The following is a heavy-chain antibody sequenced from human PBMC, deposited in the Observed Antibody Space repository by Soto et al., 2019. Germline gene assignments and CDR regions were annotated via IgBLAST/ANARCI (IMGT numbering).Heavy chain of an antibody. J-gene: IGHJ4*02. CDR1: GFTCSTYS. CDR3: AREDCSNGICYGGGIDY. CDR2: IVSSSTST. D-gene: IGHD2-8*01. Sequence: EVQMVESGGGLVKPGGSLRLSCAASGFTCSTYSMNWVRQAPGKGLEWVSSIVSSSTSTYYADSLKGRFTISRDNAKNSLYLQMDSRRAEDTAVYYCAREDCSNGICYGGGIDYWGQGTLVTVSS. V-gene: IGHV3-21*01.